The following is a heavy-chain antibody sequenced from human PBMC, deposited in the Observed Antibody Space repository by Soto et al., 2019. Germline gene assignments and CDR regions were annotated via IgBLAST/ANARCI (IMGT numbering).Heavy chain of an antibody. V-gene: IGHV3-64*04. CDR3: AKTRGYPYYFDY. CDR1: GFTFSSYA. D-gene: IGHD5-12*01. J-gene: IGHJ4*02. Sequence: GGSLRLSCSASGFTFSSYALHWVRQTPGKGLEYVSAISGDGATTYYADSVKGRFTFSRDNSKNTLYLQMNSLRAEDTAVYYCAKTRGYPYYFDYWGRGTLVTVSS. CDR2: ISGDGATT.